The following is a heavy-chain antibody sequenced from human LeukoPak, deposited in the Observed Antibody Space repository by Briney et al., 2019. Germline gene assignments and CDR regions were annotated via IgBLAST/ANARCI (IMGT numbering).Heavy chain of an antibody. CDR2: IIPIFGTA. CDR3: ARAVDTAMLTDAFDI. D-gene: IGHD5-18*01. V-gene: IGHV1-69*13. CDR1: GGTFSSYA. J-gene: IGHJ3*02. Sequence: GASVKVSCKASGGTFSSYAISWVRQAPGQGLEWMGGIIPIFGTANYAQKFQGRVTITADESTSTAYMELSSLRSEDTAVYYCARAVDTAMLTDAFDIWGQGTMVTVS.